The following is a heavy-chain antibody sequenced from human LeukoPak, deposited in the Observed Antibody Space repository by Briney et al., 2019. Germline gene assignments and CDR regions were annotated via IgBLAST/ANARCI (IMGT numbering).Heavy chain of an antibody. V-gene: IGHV5-10-1*01. CDR2: IDPSDSYT. J-gene: IGHJ4*02. CDR3: ARHRIGYCSSTSCYVTDY. D-gene: IGHD2-2*01. CDR1: GYSFTSYW. Sequence: GESLKISCKGSGYSFTSYWISWVRQMPGKGLEWMGRIDPSDSYTNYSPSFQGRVTISADKSISTAYLQWSSLKASDTAMYYCARHRIGYCSSTSCYVTDYWGQGTLVTVSS.